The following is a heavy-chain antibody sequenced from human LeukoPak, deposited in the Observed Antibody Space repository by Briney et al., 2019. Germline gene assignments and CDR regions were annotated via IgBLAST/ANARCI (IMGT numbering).Heavy chain of an antibody. CDR2: IIPIFGTA. J-gene: IGHJ3*02. Sequence: SVKVSYKASGGTFSSYAISWVRQAPGQGLEWMGGIIPIFGTANYAQKFQGRVTITADKSTSTAYMELSSLRPEDTAVYYCARDHLRDAFDIWGQGTMVTVSS. D-gene: IGHD3-10*01. CDR1: GGTFSSYA. CDR3: ARDHLRDAFDI. V-gene: IGHV1-69*06.